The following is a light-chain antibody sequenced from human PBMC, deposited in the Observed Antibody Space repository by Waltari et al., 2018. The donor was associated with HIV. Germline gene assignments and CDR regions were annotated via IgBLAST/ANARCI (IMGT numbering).Light chain of an antibody. V-gene: IGLV3-1*01. CDR1: KLGEKY. Sequence: SYELTQPPSVSVSPGQTVSITCSGDKLGEKYACWYQQRPGQSPLLGIYQDNQRPSGIPERFSGSNSGNTATLTISGTQAMDEADYYCQTWDSNTGVFGGGTKLTVL. CDR2: QDN. CDR3: QTWDSNTGV. J-gene: IGLJ3*02.